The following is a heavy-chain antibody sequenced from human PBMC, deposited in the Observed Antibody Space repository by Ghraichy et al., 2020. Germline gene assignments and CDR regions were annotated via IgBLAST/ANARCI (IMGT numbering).Heavy chain of an antibody. J-gene: IGHJ4*02. CDR1: GYTFTGYY. CDR2: INPNSGGT. D-gene: IGHD6-6*01. CDR3: AREGFPYSSSSPTFDY. Sequence: ASVKVSCKASGYTFTGYYMHWVRQAPGQGLEWMGWINPNSGGTNYAQKFQGRVTMTRDTSISTAYMELSRLRSDDTAVYYCAREGFPYSSSSPTFDYWGQGTLVTVSS. V-gene: IGHV1-2*02.